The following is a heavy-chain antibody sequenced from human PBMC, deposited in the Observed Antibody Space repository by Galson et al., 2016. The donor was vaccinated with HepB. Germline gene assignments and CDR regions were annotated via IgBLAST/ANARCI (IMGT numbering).Heavy chain of an antibody. Sequence: QSGAEVKKPGASVKASCKASGYTFTGHGISWMRQAPGQGLEWLGWISGFNGNTNYAQSVQGRVTLTTDTSTSTAYMELRSLRSDDTAVYFCARGPSSGYYYIPNFFDLWGQGTLVTVSS. V-gene: IGHV1-18*01. J-gene: IGHJ4*02. CDR1: GYTFTGHG. D-gene: IGHD3-22*01. CDR3: ARGPSSGYYYIPNFFDL. CDR2: ISGFNGNT.